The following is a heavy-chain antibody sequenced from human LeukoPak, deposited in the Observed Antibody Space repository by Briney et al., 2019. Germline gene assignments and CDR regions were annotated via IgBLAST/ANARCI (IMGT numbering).Heavy chain of an antibody. J-gene: IGHJ3*02. D-gene: IGHD1-26*01. CDR3: ARRGSGSPGAFDI. CDR2: IYYSGSA. Sequence: SETPSLTCTVSGGSVSSDSHYWSWIRQPPGKGLEWIGYIYYSGSANYNPSLKSRVTISVHTSKSQFSLKVNSVITADTAVYYCARRGSGSPGAFDIWGQGATVTVSS. CDR1: GGSVSSDSHY. V-gene: IGHV4-61*01.